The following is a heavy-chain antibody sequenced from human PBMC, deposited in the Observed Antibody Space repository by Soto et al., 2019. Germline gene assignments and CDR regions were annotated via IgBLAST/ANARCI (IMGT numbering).Heavy chain of an antibody. CDR2: IYYSGST. CDR3: ATGHPEGADAFDI. D-gene: IGHD1-26*01. Sequence: SETLSLTCTVSGGSISSSSYYWGWIRQPPGKGLEWIGSIYYSGSTYYNPSLKSRVTISVDTSKNQFSLKLSSVTAADTAVYYCATGHPEGADAFDIWGQGTMVTVSS. CDR1: GGSISSSSYY. J-gene: IGHJ3*02. V-gene: IGHV4-39*01.